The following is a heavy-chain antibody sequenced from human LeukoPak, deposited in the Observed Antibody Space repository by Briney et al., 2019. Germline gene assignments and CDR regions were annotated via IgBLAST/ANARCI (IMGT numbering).Heavy chain of an antibody. J-gene: IGHJ4*02. V-gene: IGHV3-7*03. Sequence: GGSLRLSCTASGFTFSNYPINFVRQAPGKGLEWVANIKQDGSEKYYVDSVKGRFTISRDNAKNSLYLQMNSLRAEDTAVYYCARKGGYFDYWGQGTLVTVSS. CDR2: IKQDGSEK. D-gene: IGHD2-15*01. CDR3: ARKGGYFDY. CDR1: GFTFSNYP.